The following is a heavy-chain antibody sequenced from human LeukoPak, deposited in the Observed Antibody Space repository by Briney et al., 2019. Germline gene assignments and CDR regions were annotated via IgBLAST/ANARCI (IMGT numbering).Heavy chain of an antibody. V-gene: IGHV3-7*03. D-gene: IGHD3-3*02. CDR3: AKSGSSVFWS. J-gene: IGHJ5*02. CDR1: GFTFPNHW. CDR2: IKEDGCEK. Sequence: GESLRLSCAASGFTFPNHWMSWVRQAPGKGLEWVANIKEDGCEKYYVDSVKGRFTVSRDNVKNSLFLQMNSLRVDDTAVYFCAKSGSSVFWSWGQGTLVTVSS.